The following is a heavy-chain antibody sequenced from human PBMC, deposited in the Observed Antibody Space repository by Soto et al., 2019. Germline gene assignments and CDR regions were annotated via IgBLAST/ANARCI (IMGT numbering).Heavy chain of an antibody. CDR3: AASCVACGGFNYYGMDV. Sequence: QVQLQESGPGLVKPSQTLSLTCTVSGGSIRSGGYYWYWIRQNPVKGVEWIRYIDYSGTTYYNPSLKSRVTISVDTSKNQFSLKLSSVTAADTAVYYCAASCVACGGFNYYGMDVWGQGTTVTVSS. D-gene: IGHD2-21*01. V-gene: IGHV4-31*03. CDR1: GGSIRSGGYY. J-gene: IGHJ6*02. CDR2: IDYSGTT.